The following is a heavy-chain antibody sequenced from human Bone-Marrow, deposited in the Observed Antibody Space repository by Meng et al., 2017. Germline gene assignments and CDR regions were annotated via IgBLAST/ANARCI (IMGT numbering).Heavy chain of an antibody. J-gene: IGHJ6*02. CDR2: INPKYGGT. D-gene: IGHD3-10*01. V-gene: IGHV1-2*06. Sequence: QVHLVQSGAEVTKPGASVKVSCKPSGYTFTDYFIQWVRQAPGQGLEWMGRINPKYGGTNYDQKFQGRVTMTRDTSINTAYMELSRLTSDDTAVYYCAISYYTSGAVGAMDVWGQGTTVTVSS. CDR1: GYTFTDYF. CDR3: AISYYTSGAVGAMDV.